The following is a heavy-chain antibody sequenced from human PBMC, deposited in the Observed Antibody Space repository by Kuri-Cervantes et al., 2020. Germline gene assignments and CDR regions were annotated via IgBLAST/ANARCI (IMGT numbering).Heavy chain of an antibody. CDR1: GLTVSDNY. Sequence: GESLKISCAASGLTVSDNYMSWVRQAPGKGLEWVSIIYSGGDTYYADSVKGRFTISRDNSKNTLYLQVNSLRAEDTAVYYCARFYDILTGYSTFEYWGQGTLVTVSS. CDR3: ARFYDILTGYSTFEY. D-gene: IGHD3-9*01. V-gene: IGHV3-53*01. J-gene: IGHJ4*02. CDR2: IYSGGDT.